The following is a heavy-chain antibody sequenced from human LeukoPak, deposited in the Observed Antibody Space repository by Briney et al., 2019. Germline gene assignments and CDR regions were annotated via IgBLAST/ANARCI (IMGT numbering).Heavy chain of an antibody. J-gene: IGHJ3*02. Sequence: ASVKVSCKASGYTFTGYYMHWVRQAPGQGLEWMGWINPNSGGTNYAQKFQGRVTMTRDTSISTAYMELSRLRSDDTAVYYCAREQEADTYYSSPDAFDIWGQGTMVTVSS. CDR2: INPNSGGT. CDR1: GYTFTGYY. CDR3: AREQEADTYYSSPDAFDI. D-gene: IGHD6-13*01. V-gene: IGHV1-2*02.